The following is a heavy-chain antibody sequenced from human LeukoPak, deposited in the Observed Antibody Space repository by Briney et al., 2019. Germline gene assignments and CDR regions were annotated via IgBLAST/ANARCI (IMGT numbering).Heavy chain of an antibody. D-gene: IGHD1-26*01. V-gene: IGHV3-7*01. CDR3: AREEYSGSYYYYYGMDV. CDR2: IKQDGSEK. J-gene: IGHJ6*02. Sequence: GGSLRLSCAASGFTFSSYWMSWVRQAPGKGLEWVANIKQDGSEKYYVDSVKGRFTISRDNAKNSLYLQMNSLRAEDTAVYYCAREEYSGSYYYYYGMDVWGQGTTVTVSS. CDR1: GFTFSSYW.